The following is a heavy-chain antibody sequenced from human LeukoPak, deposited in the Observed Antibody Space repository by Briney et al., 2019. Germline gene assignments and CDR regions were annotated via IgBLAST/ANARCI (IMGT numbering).Heavy chain of an antibody. CDR2: IYYSGST. CDR3: ARDRGPQDIVATIFAFDI. J-gene: IGHJ3*02. Sequence: PSETLSLTCTVSGGSISSSSWTWIRQPPGKGLEWIGYIYYSGSTNYNPSLKSRVTISVDTSKNQFSLKLSSVTAADTAAYYCARDRGPQDIVATIFAFDIWGQGTMVTVSS. D-gene: IGHD5-12*01. V-gene: IGHV4-59*01. CDR1: GGSISSSS.